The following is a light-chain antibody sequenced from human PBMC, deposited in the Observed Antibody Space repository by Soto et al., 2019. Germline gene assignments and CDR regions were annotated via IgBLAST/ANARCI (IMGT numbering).Light chain of an antibody. Sequence: EIVLTQSPCTLSLSPGERATLSCRASQSVSSSYLAWYQQKPGQAPRLLIYGASSRATGIPDRFSGSGSVTNFTLTISRLEPEDFAVYYCQQYGSSPPWTFGQGTKVEIK. CDR2: GAS. J-gene: IGKJ1*01. V-gene: IGKV3-20*01. CDR1: QSVSSSY. CDR3: QQYGSSPPWT.